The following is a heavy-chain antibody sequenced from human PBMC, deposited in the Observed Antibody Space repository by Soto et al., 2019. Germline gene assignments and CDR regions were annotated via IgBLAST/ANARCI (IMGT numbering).Heavy chain of an antibody. Sequence: GGSLRLSCAASGFTFSSYAMSWVRQAPGKGLEWVSAISGSGGSTYYADSVKGRFTISRDNSKNTLYLQMNSLRAEDTAVYYCAKDLGYCSGCSCYSHPLGMDVWGQGTTVTVSS. J-gene: IGHJ6*02. CDR2: ISGSGGST. V-gene: IGHV3-23*01. CDR1: GFTFSSYA. CDR3: AKDLGYCSGCSCYSHPLGMDV. D-gene: IGHD2-15*01.